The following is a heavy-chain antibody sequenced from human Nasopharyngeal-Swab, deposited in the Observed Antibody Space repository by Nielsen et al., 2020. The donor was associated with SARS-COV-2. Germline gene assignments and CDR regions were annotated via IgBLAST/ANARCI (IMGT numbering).Heavy chain of an antibody. V-gene: IGHV3-7*04. Sequence: GESLNISCAASGFPFSSYWMSWVRQAPGKGLEWVANIKQDGSEKYYVDSVKGRFTISRDNAKNSLYLQMNSLRAEDTAVYYCAGATTVVTPYFDYWGQGTLVTVSS. CDR1: GFPFSSYW. J-gene: IGHJ4*02. CDR2: IKQDGSEK. D-gene: IGHD4-23*01. CDR3: AGATTVVTPYFDY.